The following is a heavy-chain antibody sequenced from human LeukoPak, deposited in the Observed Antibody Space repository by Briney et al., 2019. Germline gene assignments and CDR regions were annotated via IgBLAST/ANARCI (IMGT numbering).Heavy chain of an antibody. CDR2: IYYSGST. Sequence: SETLSLTCTVSGGSINSYYWSWIRQPPGKGLEWIGYIYYSGSTYYNPSLKSRVTISVDTSKNQFSLKLSSVTAADTAVYYCARESVTTGAFDIWGXXTXVTXSS. V-gene: IGHV4-30-4*08. CDR3: ARESVTTGAFDI. J-gene: IGHJ3*02. D-gene: IGHD4-17*01. CDR1: GGSINSYY.